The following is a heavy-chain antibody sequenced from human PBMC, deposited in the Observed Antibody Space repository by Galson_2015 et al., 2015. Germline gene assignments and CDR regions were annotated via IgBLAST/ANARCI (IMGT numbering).Heavy chain of an antibody. J-gene: IGHJ4*02. V-gene: IGHV3-23*01. CDR1: GFTFSSYA. CDR2: ISGSNGNT. D-gene: IGHD5/OR15-5a*01. CDR3: AKGESVWRGVDY. Sequence: SLRLSCAASGFTFSSYAMSWVRQAPGKGLEWVSTISGSNGNTYYADSVKGRFTISRDDSKNTLHLQMNSLRAEDTAVYYCAKGESVWRGVDYWGRGTLVTVSS.